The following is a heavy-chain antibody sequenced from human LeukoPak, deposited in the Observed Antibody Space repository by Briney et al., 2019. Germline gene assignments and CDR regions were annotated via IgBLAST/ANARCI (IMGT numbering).Heavy chain of an antibody. Sequence: GRSLRLSCAASGFTFSSYGMHWVRQAPGKGLAWVAVISYDGSNKYYADSVKGRFTISRDNSKNTLYLQMNSLRAEDTAVYYCAKTEQWLAYDYWGQGTLVTVSS. CDR2: ISYDGSNK. D-gene: IGHD6-19*01. CDR3: AKTEQWLAYDY. V-gene: IGHV3-30*18. CDR1: GFTFSSYG. J-gene: IGHJ4*02.